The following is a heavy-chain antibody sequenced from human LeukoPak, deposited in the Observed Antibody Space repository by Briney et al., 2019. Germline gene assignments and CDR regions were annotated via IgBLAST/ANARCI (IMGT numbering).Heavy chain of an antibody. D-gene: IGHD6-19*01. Sequence: SETLSLTCTVSGDSISSGDYYWSWIRQPAGKGLEWIGRISSSGSTNYNPSLKSRVTISVDTSKNQFSLKLSSVTAADTAVYYCARDRYSSGWYAYWGQGTLVTVSS. CDR1: GDSISSGDYY. CDR3: ARDRYSSGWYAY. CDR2: ISSSGST. V-gene: IGHV4-61*02. J-gene: IGHJ4*02.